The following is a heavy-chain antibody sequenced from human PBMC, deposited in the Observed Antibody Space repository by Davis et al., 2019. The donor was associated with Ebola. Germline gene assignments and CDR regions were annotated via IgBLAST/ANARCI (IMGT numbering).Heavy chain of an antibody. Sequence: GESLKISCAASGFTFSRYWMSWVRQAPGKGLEWVANIKQDGSEKYYVDSVKGRFTISRDNAKNSVYLQMNSLRAEDTAVYYCAKDRRRDTMIAVVITWIDYWGQGTLVTVSS. CDR3: AKDRRRDTMIAVVITWIDY. J-gene: IGHJ4*02. CDR2: IKQDGSEK. V-gene: IGHV3-7*03. D-gene: IGHD3-22*01. CDR1: GFTFSRYW.